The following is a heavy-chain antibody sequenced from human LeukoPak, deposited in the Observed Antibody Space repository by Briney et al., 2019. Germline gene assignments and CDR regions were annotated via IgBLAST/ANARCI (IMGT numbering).Heavy chain of an antibody. CDR3: AKDKGPMQRYDY. V-gene: IGHV3-30*02. D-gene: IGHD6-25*01. J-gene: IGHJ4*02. CDR1: GFTFSSYG. CDR2: IRYDGSNK. Sequence: GGSLRLSCAASGFTFSSYGMHWVRQAPGKGLEWVAFIRYDGSNKYYADSVKGRFTISRDNSKNTLYLQMNSLRAEDTAVYYCAKDKGPMQRYDYWGQGTLVTVSS.